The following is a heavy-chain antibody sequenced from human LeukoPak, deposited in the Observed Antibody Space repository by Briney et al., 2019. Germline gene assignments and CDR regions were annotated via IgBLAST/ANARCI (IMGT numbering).Heavy chain of an antibody. CDR1: GGTFSSYA. V-gene: IGHV1-8*02. CDR2: MNPNSGNT. Sequence: ASVKVSCKASGGTFSSYAISWVRQAPGQGLEWMGWMNPNSGNTGYAQKFQGRVTMTRNTSISTAYMELSSLRSEDTAVYYCARPASGYPWGQGTLVTVSS. J-gene: IGHJ5*02. CDR3: ARPASGYP.